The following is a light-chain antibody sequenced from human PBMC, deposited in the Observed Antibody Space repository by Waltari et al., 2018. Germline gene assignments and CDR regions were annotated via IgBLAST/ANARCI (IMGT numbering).Light chain of an antibody. J-gene: IGLJ2*01. CDR3: ATWDDSLNGLV. CDR2: SNN. CDR1: GSIIGSNS. Sequence: QSVLTQPPSASGTPGQRVTIPCSGTGSIIGSNSVNWYQQIPGTAPKVLIYSNNQRPSGVPGRFSGSKSGTSASLAISGLQSEDEADYYCATWDDSLNGLVFGGGTRLTVL. V-gene: IGLV1-44*01.